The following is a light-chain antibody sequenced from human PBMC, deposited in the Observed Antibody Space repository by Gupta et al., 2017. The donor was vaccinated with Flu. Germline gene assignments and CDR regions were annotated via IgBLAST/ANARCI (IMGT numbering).Light chain of an antibody. CDR1: SSDVGGYNY. Sequence: QSALTQPASVSGSPGQSITISCTGTSSDVGGYNYVSWYPQHPGKAPNLMIYEVSNRPSGVSNRFSGSKSGNTASLTISGLQAEDEADYYCSSYTSSSTWVFGGGTKLTVL. J-gene: IGLJ3*02. CDR2: EVS. V-gene: IGLV2-14*01. CDR3: SSYTSSSTWV.